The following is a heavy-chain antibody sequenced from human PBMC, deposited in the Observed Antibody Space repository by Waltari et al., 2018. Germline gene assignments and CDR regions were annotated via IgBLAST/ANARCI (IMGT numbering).Heavy chain of an antibody. J-gene: IGHJ4*02. Sequence: EVQLLDSGGGLGQRGGSLRLSRAASGFSFNSYAMGWVRQAPGKGLEWVSTISGSGASTFYADSVKGRFAISRDNSKNTLYLQLSSLRAEDTAVYYCAKMSSSYYYFDYWGQGTLVTVSS. D-gene: IGHD6-13*01. CDR3: AKMSSSYYYFDY. CDR1: GFSFNSYA. V-gene: IGHV3-23*01. CDR2: ISGSGAST.